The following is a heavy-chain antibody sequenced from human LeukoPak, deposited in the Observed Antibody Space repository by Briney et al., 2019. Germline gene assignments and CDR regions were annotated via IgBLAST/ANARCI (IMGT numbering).Heavy chain of an antibody. CDR2: VSYDGSNK. V-gene: IGHV3-30*18. J-gene: IGHJ4*02. Sequence: GGSLRLSCAASGSTFSSYGMHWVRQAPGKGLEWVAVVSYDGSNKYYADSVKGRFTISRDNSKNTLYLQMNSLRGEDTAVYYCAKSLRTRIYYFDYWGQGTLVTVSS. D-gene: IGHD1-7*01. CDR1: GSTFSSYG. CDR3: AKSLRTRIYYFDY.